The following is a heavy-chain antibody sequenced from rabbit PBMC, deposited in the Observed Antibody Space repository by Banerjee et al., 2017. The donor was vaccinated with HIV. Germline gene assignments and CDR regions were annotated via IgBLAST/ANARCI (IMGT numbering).Heavy chain of an antibody. J-gene: IGHJ4*01. CDR3: ARDLAGVIGWNFNL. D-gene: IGHD4-1*01. CDR2: IGAGSSGIT. CDR1: GFDFSSTYY. V-gene: IGHV1S40*01. Sequence: QQLEEAGGGLVKPGASLTLTCTASGFDFSSTYYMCWVRQAPGKGLEWIGCIGAGSSGITYYANWAKGRFTISKTSWTTVTLQMTSLTAADTATYFCARDLAGVIGWNFNLWGQGTLVTVS.